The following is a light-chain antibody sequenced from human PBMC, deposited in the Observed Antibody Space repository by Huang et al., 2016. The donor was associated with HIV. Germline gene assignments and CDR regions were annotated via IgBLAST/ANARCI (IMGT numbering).Light chain of an antibody. Sequence: IVLTQSPATLSWYPGERVTPSCRASQRVGNYIAWYQQHPGQSPKLRIYETSNRATGTPVRFSGSGVGTDFTLTISSLESEDFAVYYCQQRSSGVTFGGGTKVQVK. V-gene: IGKV3-11*01. CDR3: QQRSSGVT. J-gene: IGKJ4*01. CDR1: QRVGNY. CDR2: ETS.